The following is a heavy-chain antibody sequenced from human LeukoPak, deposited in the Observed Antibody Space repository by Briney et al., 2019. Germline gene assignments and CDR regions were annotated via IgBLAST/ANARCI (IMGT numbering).Heavy chain of an antibody. CDR2: IYYSGST. J-gene: IGHJ4*02. V-gene: IGHV4-59*01. D-gene: IGHD3-22*01. Sequence: SETLSLTCTVSGGSISSYYWSWIRQPPGKGLECIGYIYYSGSTNYNPSLKSRVTISVDTSKNQFSLKLSSVTAADTAVYYCSRRTYFYDSSGYYFDYWGQGTLVTVSS. CDR1: GGSISSYY. CDR3: SRRTYFYDSSGYYFDY.